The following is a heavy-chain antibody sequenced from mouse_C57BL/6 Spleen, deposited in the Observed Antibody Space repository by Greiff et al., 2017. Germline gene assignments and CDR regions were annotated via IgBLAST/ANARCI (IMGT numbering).Heavy chain of an antibody. J-gene: IGHJ2*01. V-gene: IGHV1-4*01. Sequence: VQLQQSGAELARPGASVKMSCKASGYTFTSYTMHWVKQRPGQGLEWIGYINPSSGYTKYNQKFKDKATLTADKSSSTAYMQLSSLTSEDSAVYYCAILGDGCYFDDWGQGTTLTVAS. D-gene: IGHD4-1*01. CDR3: AILGDGCYFDD. CDR1: GYTFTSYT. CDR2: INPSSGYT.